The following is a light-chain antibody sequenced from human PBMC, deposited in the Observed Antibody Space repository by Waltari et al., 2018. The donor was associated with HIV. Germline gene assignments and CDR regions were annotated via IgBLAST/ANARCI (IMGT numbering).Light chain of an antibody. CDR3: GAWDSSLTAEV. CDR1: SPNMGNNH. CDR2: DNI. V-gene: IGLV1-51*01. Sequence: QSVVTQPPSVSAAPGQKVPISCPVSSPNMGNNHVSWYQHLPGTAPKLLIYDNIKRPSGIPDRFSGSKSGTSATLGITGLQAGDEADYYCGAWDSSLTAEVFGGGTKLTVL. J-gene: IGLJ2*01.